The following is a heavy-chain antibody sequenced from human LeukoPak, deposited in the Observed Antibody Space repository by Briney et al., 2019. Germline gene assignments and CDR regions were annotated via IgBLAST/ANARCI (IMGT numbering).Heavy chain of an antibody. Sequence: PSETLSLTCTVSGGSISSSNYYWGWIRLPPWKGLEWIGNIYYSGSTYYNPSLKSRVTISVDTSKNQFSLKLSSVTAADTAVYYCASVARDSSGSHYFDYWGQGTLVTVSS. V-gene: IGHV4-39*01. CDR1: GGSISSSNYY. CDR3: ASVARDSSGSHYFDY. J-gene: IGHJ4*02. D-gene: IGHD3-22*01. CDR2: IYYSGST.